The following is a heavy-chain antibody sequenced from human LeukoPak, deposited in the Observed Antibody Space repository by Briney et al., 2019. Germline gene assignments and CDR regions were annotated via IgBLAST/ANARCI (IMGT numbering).Heavy chain of an antibody. V-gene: IGHV4-59*01. D-gene: IGHD3-22*01. J-gene: IGHJ3*02. CDR2: IYYSGST. CDR3: ARGVRKYYDSSGSTAGAFDI. Sequence: SETLSLTCTVSGGSFSSYYWSWIRQPRGKGLEWIGYIYYSGSTNYNPSLKSRVTISVDTSKNQFSLKLSSVTAADTAVYYCARGVRKYYDSSGSTAGAFDIWGQGTMVTVSS. CDR1: GGSFSSYY.